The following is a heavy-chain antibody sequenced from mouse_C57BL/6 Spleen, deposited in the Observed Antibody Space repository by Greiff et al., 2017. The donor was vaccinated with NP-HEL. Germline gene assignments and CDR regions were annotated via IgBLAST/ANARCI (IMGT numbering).Heavy chain of an antibody. CDR1: GYSITSGYY. D-gene: IGHD4-1*01. V-gene: IGHV3-6*01. J-gene: IGHJ1*03. Sequence: EVKLQESGPGLVKPSQSLSLTCSVTGYSITSGYYWNWIRQFPGNKLEWMGYISYDGSNNYNPSLKNRISITRDTSKNQFFLKLDSVTTEDTATYYCARDLGGGWYFDVWGTGTTVTVSS. CDR2: ISYDGSN. CDR3: ARDLGGGWYFDV.